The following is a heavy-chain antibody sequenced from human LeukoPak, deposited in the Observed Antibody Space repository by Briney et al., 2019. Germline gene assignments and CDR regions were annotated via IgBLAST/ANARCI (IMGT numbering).Heavy chain of an antibody. V-gene: IGHV4-30-2*01. CDR1: GGSISSGGYY. Sequence: SETLSLTCTVSGGSISSGGYYWSWIRQPPGKGLEWIGYIYHSGSTYYNPSLKSRVTISVDRSKNQFSLELSSVTAADTAVYYCARLPVPIVVVPAAPHWGQGTLVTVSS. D-gene: IGHD2-2*01. CDR3: ARLPVPIVVVPAAPH. CDR2: IYHSGST. J-gene: IGHJ4*02.